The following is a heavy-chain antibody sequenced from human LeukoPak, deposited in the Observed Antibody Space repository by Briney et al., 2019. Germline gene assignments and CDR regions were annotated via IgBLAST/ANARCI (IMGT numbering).Heavy chain of an antibody. CDR1: GFTFSSYS. J-gene: IGHJ4*02. CDR3: AVVAAGLPHFDY. Sequence: PGGSLRLSCAASGFTFSSYSMNWVRQAPGKGLEWVSSISSSSSYVYYADSVKGRFTISRDNAKNSLYLQMNSLRAEDTAVYYCAVVAAGLPHFDYWGQGTLVTVSS. CDR2: ISSSSSYV. V-gene: IGHV3-21*01. D-gene: IGHD2-2*02.